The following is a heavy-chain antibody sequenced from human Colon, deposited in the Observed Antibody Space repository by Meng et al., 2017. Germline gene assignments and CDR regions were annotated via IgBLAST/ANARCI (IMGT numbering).Heavy chain of an antibody. V-gene: IGHV1-18*01. J-gene: IGHJ4*02. CDR3: ARFNHRAPDY. CDR1: GYTFNTDG. CDR2: INPYNGNT. D-gene: IGHD1-14*01. Sequence: VQLVQSGAEVKKPGASVKVSCKASGYTFNTDGISWVRQAPGQGLEWMGWINPYNGNTNYPQKLQGRVTMTTDTSTSTAYMELRSLRSDDTAVYYCARFNHRAPDYWGQGTLVTVSS.